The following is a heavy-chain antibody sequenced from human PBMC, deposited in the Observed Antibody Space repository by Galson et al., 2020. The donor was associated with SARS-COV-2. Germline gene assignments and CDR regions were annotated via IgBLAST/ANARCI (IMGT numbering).Heavy chain of an antibody. V-gene: IGHV4-31*03. J-gene: IGHJ6*02. D-gene: IGHD5-12*01. CDR2: IYYSGSI. Sequence: SETLSLTCTVSGGSISSGGYYWSWIRQHPGKGLEWIGHIYYSGSIYYNPSLKSRVTISVDTSKNQLSLKLSSVTAADTAVYYCARIKVATVRDYSDYGMDVWGQGTTVTVSS. CDR3: ARIKVATVRDYSDYGMDV. CDR1: GGSISSGGYY.